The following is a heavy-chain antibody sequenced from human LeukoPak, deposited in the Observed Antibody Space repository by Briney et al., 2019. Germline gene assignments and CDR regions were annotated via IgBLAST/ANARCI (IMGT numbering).Heavy chain of an antibody. D-gene: IGHD3-22*01. CDR1: GYTFTSYD. Sequence: ASVKVSCKASGYTFTSYDINWVRQATGQGLEWMGWMNPNSGNTDYAQKFQGRVTMTRNTSISTAYMELSSLRSEDTAVYYCARWHYDSSGFDYWGQGTLVTVSS. CDR2: MNPNSGNT. J-gene: IGHJ4*02. V-gene: IGHV1-8*01. CDR3: ARWHYDSSGFDY.